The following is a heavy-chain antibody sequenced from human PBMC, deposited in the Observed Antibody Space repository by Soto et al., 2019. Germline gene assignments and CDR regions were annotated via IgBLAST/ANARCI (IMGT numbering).Heavy chain of an antibody. CDR3: AKGSLGSSWDDAFDI. J-gene: IGHJ3*02. D-gene: IGHD6-13*01. CDR1: GFTFSSYA. Sequence: GGSLRLSCAASGFTFSSYAMHWVRQAPGKGLEWVAVISDGGGNKYYADSVKGRFTISRDNSKNTLYLQMNSLRAEDTAVYYCAKGSLGSSWDDAFDIWGQGTMVTVSS. V-gene: IGHV3-30-3*01. CDR2: ISDGGGNK.